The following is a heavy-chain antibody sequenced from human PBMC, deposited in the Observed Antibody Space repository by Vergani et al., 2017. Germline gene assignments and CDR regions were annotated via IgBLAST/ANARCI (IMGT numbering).Heavy chain of an antibody. J-gene: IGHJ5*02. D-gene: IGHD3-3*01. CDR3: ASARKFRFGVVWENWFDP. Sequence: EVELVESGGGLVQPGGSLRLSCAASGFTFNEYWMHWARQVPGKGLVWVSGMKSDGDTISYADSVKGRFTISRDNAKNTLFLQMNRLRAEGTAVYYCASARKFRFGVVWENWFDPWGQGAMVTVAS. V-gene: IGHV3-74*01. CDR1: GFTFNEYW. CDR2: MKSDGDTI.